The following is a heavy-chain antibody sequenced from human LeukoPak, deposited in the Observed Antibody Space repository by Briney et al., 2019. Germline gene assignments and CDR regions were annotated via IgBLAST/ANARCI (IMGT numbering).Heavy chain of an antibody. D-gene: IGHD3-22*01. CDR3: ARDLVAYYYDSSGPIDY. CDR2: ISGSGGST. Sequence: GGSLRLSCAASGFTFSSYAMSWVRQAPGKGLEWVSAISGSGGSTYYADSVKGRFTISRDNAKNSLYLQMNSLRAEDTAVYYCARDLVAYYYDSSGPIDYWGQGTLVTVSS. CDR1: GFTFSSYA. V-gene: IGHV3-23*01. J-gene: IGHJ4*02.